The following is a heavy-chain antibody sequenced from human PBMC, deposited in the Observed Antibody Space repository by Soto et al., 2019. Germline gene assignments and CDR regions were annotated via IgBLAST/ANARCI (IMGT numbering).Heavy chain of an antibody. Sequence: ASVKVSFKASGYTFTSYAMHWVRQAPGQRLEWMGWINAGNGNTKYSQKFQGRVTITRDTSASTAYMELSSLRTEDTAVDYCGRIRHITGPTIDYWGQGTLVTVSS. D-gene: IGHD1-20*01. CDR2: INAGNGNT. V-gene: IGHV1-3*01. CDR1: GYTFTSYA. J-gene: IGHJ4*02. CDR3: GRIRHITGPTIDY.